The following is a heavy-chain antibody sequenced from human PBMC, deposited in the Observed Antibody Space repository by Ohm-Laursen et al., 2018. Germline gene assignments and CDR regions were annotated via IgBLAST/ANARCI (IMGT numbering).Heavy chain of an antibody. CDR2: IYNSGST. V-gene: IGHV4-59*01. D-gene: IGHD3-10*01. CDR3: ARGYYGRGDS. CDR1: GVSISSYY. Sequence: GTLSLTCTVSGVSISSYYWSWIRQPPGKGLEWIGYIYNSGSTNYNPSLRSRVTISVDTSKNQFSLKLSSVTAADTAVYYCARGYYGRGDSWGQGTLVTVSS. J-gene: IGHJ4*02.